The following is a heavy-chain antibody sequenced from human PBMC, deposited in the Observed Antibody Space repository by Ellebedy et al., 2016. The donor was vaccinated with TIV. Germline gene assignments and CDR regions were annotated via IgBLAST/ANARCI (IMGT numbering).Heavy chain of an antibody. V-gene: IGHV3-23*01. CDR3: ARDPVGVGPAFDV. Sequence: GESLKISCAASGITFSTYTMDWVRQAPGKGLEWVSGISATGGTTYYADSVKGRFTISRDNSKDTLFLQMNSLRAEDTAIYFCARDPVGVGPAFDVWGQGTMVTVSS. CDR2: ISATGGTT. CDR1: GITFSTYT. J-gene: IGHJ3*01. D-gene: IGHD4-23*01.